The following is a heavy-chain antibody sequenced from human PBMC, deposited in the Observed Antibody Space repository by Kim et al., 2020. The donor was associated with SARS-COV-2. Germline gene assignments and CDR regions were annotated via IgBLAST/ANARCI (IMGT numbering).Heavy chain of an antibody. J-gene: IGHJ6*02. CDR3: ARDQEYCSGGSCPRDYYYGMDV. Sequence: GGSLRLSCAASGFTFSSYWMSWVRQAPGKGLEWVANIKQDGSEKYYVDSVKGRFTISRDNAKNSLYLQMNSLRAEDTALYYCARDQEYCSGGSCPRDYYYGMDVWGQGTTVTVS. D-gene: IGHD2-15*01. CDR1: GFTFSSYW. V-gene: IGHV3-7*01. CDR2: IKQDGSEK.